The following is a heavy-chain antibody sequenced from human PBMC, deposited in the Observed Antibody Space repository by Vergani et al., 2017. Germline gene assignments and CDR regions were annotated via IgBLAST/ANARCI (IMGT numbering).Heavy chain of an antibody. J-gene: IGHJ4*02. CDR2: IYYSGST. CDR1: GGSISSGDYY. V-gene: IGHV4-61*08. Sequence: QVQLQESGPGLVKPSQTLSLTCTVSGGSISSGDYYWSWIRQPPGKGLEWIGYIYYSGSTNYNPSLKSRVTISVDTSKNQFSLKLSSVTAADTAVYYCARGGGSYYGNFDYWGQGTLVTVSS. CDR3: ARGGGSYYGNFDY. D-gene: IGHD1-26*01.